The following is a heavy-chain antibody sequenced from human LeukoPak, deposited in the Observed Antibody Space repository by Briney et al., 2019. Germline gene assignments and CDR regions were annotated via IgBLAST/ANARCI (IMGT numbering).Heavy chain of an antibody. D-gene: IGHD5-24*01. Sequence: WASVKVSCKASGGTFSSYAISWVRQAPGQGLEWMGRIIPIFGIANYAQKFQGRVTITADKSTSTAYMELSSLRSEDTAVYYCAREIDGYNIYFDYWGQGTPVTVSS. V-gene: IGHV1-69*04. CDR2: IIPIFGIA. J-gene: IGHJ4*02. CDR3: AREIDGYNIYFDY. CDR1: GGTFSSYA.